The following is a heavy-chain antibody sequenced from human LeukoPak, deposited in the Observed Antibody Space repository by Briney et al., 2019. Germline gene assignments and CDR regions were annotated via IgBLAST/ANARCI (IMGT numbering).Heavy chain of an antibody. D-gene: IGHD3-10*01. CDR3: ARDSGYLRLGMDV. CDR2: IYYSGST. J-gene: IGHJ6*02. CDR1: GGSISSSSYY. V-gene: IGHV4-39*07. Sequence: SETLSLTCTVSGGSISSSSYYWGWIRQPPGKGLEWIGSIYYSGSTYYNPSLKSRVTISVDTSKNQFSLKLSSVTAADTAVYYCARDSGYLRLGMDVWGQGTTVTVSS.